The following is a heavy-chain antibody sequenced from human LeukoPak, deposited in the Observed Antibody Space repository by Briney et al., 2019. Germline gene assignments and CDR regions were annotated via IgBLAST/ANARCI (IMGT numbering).Heavy chain of an antibody. Sequence: SSQTLSLTCAVSGGSISSGGYSWSWIRQPPGKGLEWIGYIYHSGSTYYNPSLKSRVTISVDRSKNQFSLKLSSVTAADTAVYYCARDRDTAMVYLDYWGQGTLVTVSS. D-gene: IGHD5-18*01. V-gene: IGHV4-30-2*01. CDR1: GGSISSGGYS. J-gene: IGHJ4*02. CDR2: IYHSGST. CDR3: ARDRDTAMVYLDY.